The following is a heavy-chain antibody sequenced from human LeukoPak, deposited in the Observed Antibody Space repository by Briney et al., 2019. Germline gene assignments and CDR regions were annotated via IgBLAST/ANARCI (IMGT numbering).Heavy chain of an antibody. D-gene: IGHD1-26*01. V-gene: IGHV1-18*01. J-gene: IGHJ4*02. Sequence: WASVKVSCKASGYTFTSYGISWVRQAPGQGLEWMGWISAYNGNTNYAQKLQGRVTMTTDTSTSTAYMELRSLRSDDTAVYYCAKDGSGSYYLPLYFDYWGQGTLVTVSS. CDR1: GYTFTSYG. CDR2: ISAYNGNT. CDR3: AKDGSGSYYLPLYFDY.